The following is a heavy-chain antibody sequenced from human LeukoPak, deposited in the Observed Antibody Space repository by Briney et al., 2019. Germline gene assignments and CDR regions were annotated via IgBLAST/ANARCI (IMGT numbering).Heavy chain of an antibody. CDR1: GFILSVYY. Sequence: PGGSLRLSCVPCGFILSVYYMNWIRQAPGGGMEWVSYISGSGSDIYYAVSVKGRFTTSRDNAKNSLYLQMNSLRAEDTAVYYCARSIGSYYTMDVWGKGTTVTVSS. D-gene: IGHD3-22*01. CDR3: ARSIGSYYTMDV. J-gene: IGHJ6*04. CDR2: ISGSGSDI. V-gene: IGHV3-11*04.